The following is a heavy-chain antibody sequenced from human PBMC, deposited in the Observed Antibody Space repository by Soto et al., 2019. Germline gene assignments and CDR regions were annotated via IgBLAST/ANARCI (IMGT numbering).Heavy chain of an antibody. V-gene: IGHV4-34*01. CDR1: GGYFSDYY. J-gene: IGHJ3*02. Sequence: SETLSLTCTVYGGYFSDYYWSWIRQPPGKGLEWIGEINHTGSINYNPSLKSRVTISVDTSKNQFSLKLSSVTAADTAVYYCARERKGRILRFLWCAFDIWGQGTMVTVSS. D-gene: IGHD3-3*01. CDR3: ARERKGRILRFLWCAFDI. CDR2: INHTGSI.